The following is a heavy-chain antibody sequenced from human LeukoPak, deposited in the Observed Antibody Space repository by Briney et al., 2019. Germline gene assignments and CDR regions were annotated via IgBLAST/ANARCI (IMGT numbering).Heavy chain of an antibody. CDR2: IIPIFGTA. CDR1: GGTFSSYA. V-gene: IGHV1-69*13. CDR3: ASSHSGYDGWFDP. J-gene: IGHJ5*02. D-gene: IGHD5-12*01. Sequence: SVKVSCKASGGTFSSYAISWVRQAPGQGLEWMGGIIPIFGTANYAQKFQGRVTITADESTSTAYMELSSLRSEDTAVYYCASSHSGYDGWFDPWGQRTLVTVSS.